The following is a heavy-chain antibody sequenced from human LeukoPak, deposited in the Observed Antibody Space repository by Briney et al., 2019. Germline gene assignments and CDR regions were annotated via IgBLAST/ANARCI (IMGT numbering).Heavy chain of an antibody. D-gene: IGHD2-15*01. CDR2: ISSSGSYI. J-gene: IGHJ6*03. CDR1: GFTFSSYS. Sequence: GGSLRLSCAASGFTFSSYSMNWVRQAPGKGLEWVSAISSSGSYIYYADSVKGGFTISRDNSENTLYLQMSSLRPEDTAVYYCAKDSYYCSDNCPQYYYYMDVWGKGTTVTVSS. V-gene: IGHV3-21*01. CDR3: AKDSYYCSDNCPQYYYYMDV.